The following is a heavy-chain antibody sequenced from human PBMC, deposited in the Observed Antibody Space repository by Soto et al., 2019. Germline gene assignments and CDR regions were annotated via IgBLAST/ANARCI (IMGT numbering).Heavy chain of an antibody. CDR2: IMPIFATP. V-gene: IGHV1-69*12. J-gene: IGHJ6*02. Sequence: QVQLMQSGAEVKKPGSSVKVSCKASGGTFSTSAISWVRQAPGEGLEWVGGIMPIFATPDYAQKFQGRVTISADESTATAYLQLTSLTTDDPARYYWARDKDRQQIGANYYYILDVWGQGTAITVSS. CDR1: GGTFSTSA. CDR3: ARDKDRQQIGANYYYILDV.